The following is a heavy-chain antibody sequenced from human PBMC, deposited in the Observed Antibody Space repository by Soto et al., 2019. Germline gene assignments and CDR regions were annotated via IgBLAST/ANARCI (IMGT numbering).Heavy chain of an antibody. CDR1: GYSFSDSD. CDR2: MNPNSGNT. CDR3: ARDNRYNRNDGGWFDP. V-gene: IGHV1-8*01. D-gene: IGHD1-20*01. Sequence: ASVKVSCKASGYSFSDSDINWVRQATGQGPEWMGWMNPNSGNTGYAQKFQGSVTMTRNTSINTASMELSSMGSEDTAVYYSARDNRYNRNDGGWFDPGGQGTLVTVSS. J-gene: IGHJ5*02.